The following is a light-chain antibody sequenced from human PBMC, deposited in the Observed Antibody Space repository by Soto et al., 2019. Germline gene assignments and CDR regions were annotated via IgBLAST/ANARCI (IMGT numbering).Light chain of an antibody. V-gene: IGKV3-20*01. CDR3: QQFHISRA. CDR2: GAS. J-gene: IGKJ1*01. Sequence: EIVLTQSPGTLSLSPGERATLSCRASQSLNARYLAWYQVKPGQAPRLLFYGASSRATGIPDRVIGSGSGTDFTLTITGLEPEDLAVYYCQQFHISRAFGQGTKVEIK. CDR1: QSLNARY.